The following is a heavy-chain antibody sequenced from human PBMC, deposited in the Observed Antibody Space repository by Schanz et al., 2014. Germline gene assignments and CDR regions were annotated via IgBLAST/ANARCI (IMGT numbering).Heavy chain of an antibody. J-gene: IGHJ4*02. D-gene: IGHD3-9*01. CDR2: IWYDGSNK. V-gene: IGHV3-33*08. CDR1: GFIFSSYG. Sequence: VQLLDSGGGLVQPGGSLRLSCAASGFIFSSYGLHWVRQAPGKGLEWVAFIWYDGSNKYYADSVKGRFTISRDNSKNTLYLQMNSLRAEDTAVYYCAKQIHYDILTVTRNWGQGTLVTVSS. CDR3: AKQIHYDILTVTRN.